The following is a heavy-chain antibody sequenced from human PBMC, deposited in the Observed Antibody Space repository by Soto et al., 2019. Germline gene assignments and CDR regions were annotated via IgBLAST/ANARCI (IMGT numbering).Heavy chain of an antibody. D-gene: IGHD6-13*01. CDR2: ILPIFTTA. Sequence: SVKVSCKASGGTFSNYAFSWVRQAPGQGLEWMGGILPIFTTATYAPKFQDRVTITADESTSTVYMDLSSLRSEDTALYYCAKDIGFQQHLFVFDNWGQGTLVTVSS. V-gene: IGHV1-69*13. J-gene: IGHJ4*02. CDR3: AKDIGFQQHLFVFDN. CDR1: GGTFSNYA.